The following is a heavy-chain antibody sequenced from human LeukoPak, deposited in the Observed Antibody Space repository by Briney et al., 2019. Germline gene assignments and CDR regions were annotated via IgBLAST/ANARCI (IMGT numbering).Heavy chain of an antibody. J-gene: IGHJ6*02. D-gene: IGHD3-10*01. CDR3: ARLGEVNYYGSGSYYKMIYYYYGMDV. Sequence: GESLKISCKGSGYSFTSYWIGWVRQMPGKGLEWMGIIYPGDSDTRYSPSFQGQVTISADKSISTAYLPWSSLKASDTAMYYCARLGEVNYYGSGSYYKMIYYYYGMDVWGQGTTVTVSS. CDR2: IYPGDSDT. V-gene: IGHV5-51*01. CDR1: GYSFTSYW.